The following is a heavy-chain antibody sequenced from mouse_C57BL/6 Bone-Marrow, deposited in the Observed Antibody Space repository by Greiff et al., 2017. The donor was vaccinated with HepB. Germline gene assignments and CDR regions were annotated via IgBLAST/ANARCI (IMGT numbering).Heavy chain of an antibody. Sequence: EVQLQESGPGLVKPSQSLSLTCSVTGYSITSGYYWNWIRQFPGNKLEWMGYISYDGSNNYNPSLKNRISITRDTSKNQFFLKLNSVTTEDTATYYCAIRGNYYGSSYDFDYWGQGTTLTVSS. CDR3: AIRGNYYGSSYDFDY. CDR2: ISYDGSN. D-gene: IGHD1-1*01. V-gene: IGHV3-6*01. J-gene: IGHJ2*01. CDR1: GYSITSGYY.